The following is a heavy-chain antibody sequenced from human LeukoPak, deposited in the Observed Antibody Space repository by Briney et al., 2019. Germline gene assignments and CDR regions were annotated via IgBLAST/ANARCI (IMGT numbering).Heavy chain of an antibody. CDR1: GGTFSSYA. CDR3: ARSGGYSYGYDY. CDR2: IIPIFGTA. J-gene: IGHJ4*02. D-gene: IGHD5-18*01. Sequence: SVKVSCKASGGTFSSYAISWVRQAPGQGLEWVGGIIPIFGTANYAQKFQGRVTITTDESTSTAYMELSSLRSEDTAVYYCARSGGYSYGYDYWGQGTLVTVSS. V-gene: IGHV1-69*05.